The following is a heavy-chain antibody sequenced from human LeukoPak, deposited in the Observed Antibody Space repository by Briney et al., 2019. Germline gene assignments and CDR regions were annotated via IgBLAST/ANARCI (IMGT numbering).Heavy chain of an antibody. V-gene: IGHV3-9*01. D-gene: IGHD3-22*01. CDR1: GFTFDDYA. CDR2: VSWNSGSI. Sequence: GGSLRLSCAASGFTFDDYAMHWVRQAPGKGLEWVSGVSWNSGSIGYADSVKGRFTISRDNAKNSLYLQMNSLRAEDTAVYYCAKDYYDSSGYIFQHWGQGTLVTVSS. CDR3: AKDYYDSSGYIFQH. J-gene: IGHJ1*01.